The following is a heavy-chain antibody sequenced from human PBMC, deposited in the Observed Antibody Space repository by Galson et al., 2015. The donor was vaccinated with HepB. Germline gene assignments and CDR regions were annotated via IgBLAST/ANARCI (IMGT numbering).Heavy chain of an antibody. CDR1: GFTFSNAW. J-gene: IGHJ6*02. D-gene: IGHD6-13*01. CDR3: TIDMLSDIAAAGSGMDV. V-gene: IGHV3-15*01. Sequence: SLRLSCAASGFTFSNAWMSWVRQAPGKGLEWVGRIKSKTDGGTTDYAAPVKGRFTISRDDSKNTLYLQMNSLKTEDTAVYYCTIDMLSDIAAAGSGMDVWGQGTTVTVSS. CDR2: IKSKTDGGTT.